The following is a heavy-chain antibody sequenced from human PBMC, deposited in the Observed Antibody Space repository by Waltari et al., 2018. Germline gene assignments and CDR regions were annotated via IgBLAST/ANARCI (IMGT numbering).Heavy chain of an antibody. CDR3: VPLYYYDSPX. CDR2: IDGNXGST. V-gene: IGHV3-64D*08. D-gene: IGHD3-22*01. J-gene: IGHJ4*02. Sequence: EVHLXESGXGLVQPGGSLRLSCSASGFTFSSYAMHWVRQSPGKGXEYVSXIDGNXGSTYYADSVXGRFTISRDNSKNTLYLXLSSLRPEXTAVYXCVPLYYYDSPXWGQGTLVTVSS. CDR1: GFTFSSYA.